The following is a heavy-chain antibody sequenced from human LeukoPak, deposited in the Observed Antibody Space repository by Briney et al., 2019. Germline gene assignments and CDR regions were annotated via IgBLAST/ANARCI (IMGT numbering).Heavy chain of an antibody. CDR2: ISSSGSTI. Sequence: GGSLRLSCAASGFTFSNYEMNWVRQAPGKGLEWVSHISSSGSTINYADSGKGRFTTSRDNAKKSLPLQMNSLIVEDTAVYYCANRRGYYWGQGTLVTVSS. CDR3: ANRRGYY. V-gene: IGHV3-48*03. J-gene: IGHJ4*02. CDR1: GFTFSNYE.